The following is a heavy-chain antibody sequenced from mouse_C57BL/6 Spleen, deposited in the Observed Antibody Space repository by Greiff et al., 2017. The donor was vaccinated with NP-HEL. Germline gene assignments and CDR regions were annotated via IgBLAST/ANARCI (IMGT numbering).Heavy chain of an antibody. V-gene: IGHV1-72*01. D-gene: IGHD1-1*01. CDR1: GYTFTSYW. CDR3: ASPLFITTVVARENYAMDY. J-gene: IGHJ4*01. CDR2: IDPNSGGT. Sequence: VQLQQPGAELVKPGASVKLSCKASGYTFTSYWMHWVKQRPGRGLEWIGRIDPNSGGTKYNEKFKSKATLTVDKPSSTAYMQLSSLTSEDSAVYYCASPLFITTVVARENYAMDYWGQGTSVTVSS.